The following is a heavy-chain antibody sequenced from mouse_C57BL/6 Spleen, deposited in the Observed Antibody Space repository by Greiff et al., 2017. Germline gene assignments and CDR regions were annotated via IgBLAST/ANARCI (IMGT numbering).Heavy chain of an antibody. CDR1: GFTFSSYA. V-gene: IGHV5-4*03. CDR3: ARSSYGSSYPYYFDY. D-gene: IGHD1-1*01. CDR2: ISDGGSYT. Sequence: EVKLMESGGGLVKPGGSLKLSCAASGFTFSSYAMSWVRQTPEKRLEWVATISDGGSYTYYPDNVKGRFTISRDNAKNNLYLQMSHLKSEDTAMYYCARSSYGSSYPYYFDYWGQGTTLTVSS. J-gene: IGHJ2*01.